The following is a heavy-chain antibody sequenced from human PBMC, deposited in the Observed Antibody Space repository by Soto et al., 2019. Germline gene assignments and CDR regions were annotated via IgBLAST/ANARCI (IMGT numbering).Heavy chain of an antibody. CDR2: IHSDGSST. V-gene: IGHV3-74*01. D-gene: IGHD1-26*01. CDR3: IRDFGEVGSTAAFDI. J-gene: IGHJ3*02. Sequence: GGSLRLSCAASGFTFSRFWMHWVRQAPGKGLVWVAHIHSDGSSTSYADFVKGRFTISRDNAKNTVYLQMNSLRAEDTAMYYCIRDFGEVGSTAAFDIWGHGTMVTVSS. CDR1: GFTFSRFW.